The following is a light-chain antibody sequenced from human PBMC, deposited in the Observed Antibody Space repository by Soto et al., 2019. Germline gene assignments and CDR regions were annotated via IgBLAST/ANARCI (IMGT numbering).Light chain of an antibody. Sequence: QTVVTQEPSFSVSPGRTVTLTCGLSSGSVSTSYYPSWYQQTPGQAPRTLIYNTNTRSSGVPDRFSGSILGNKAALTITGAQADDEFDYYCVLYMGSGIAVFGGGTKLTVL. CDR1: SGSVSTSYY. V-gene: IGLV8-61*01. J-gene: IGLJ3*02. CDR2: NTN. CDR3: VLYMGSGIAV.